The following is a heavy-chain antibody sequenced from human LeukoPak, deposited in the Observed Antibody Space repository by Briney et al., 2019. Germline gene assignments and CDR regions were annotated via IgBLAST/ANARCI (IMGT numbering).Heavy chain of an antibody. V-gene: IGHV1-8*01. CDR1: GYNFTTYD. CDR3: ARASLVDYPTLDF. D-gene: IGHD4-11*01. J-gene: IGHJ4*02. Sequence: ASVKVSCKTSGYNFTTYDINWVWQATGQEPEWMGWMNPNSGDTGSVQKFQGRVTMTCNTSIGTAYMELSSLTSEDTAIYYCARASLVDYPTLDFWGQGTLVTVSS. CDR2: MNPNSGDT.